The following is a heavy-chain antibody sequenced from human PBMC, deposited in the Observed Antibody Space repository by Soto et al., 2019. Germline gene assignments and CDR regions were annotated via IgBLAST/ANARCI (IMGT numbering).Heavy chain of an antibody. J-gene: IGHJ6*02. V-gene: IGHV3-74*01. D-gene: IGHD7-27*01. CDR2: INSDGSST. CDR1: GFTFSSYW. Sequence: PGGSLRLSCAASGFTFSSYWMHWVRQAPGKGLVWVSRINSDGSSTRYADSVKGRFTISRDNAKNTLYLQMNSLRADDTAVYYCARETGGPLYGMDVWGQGTTVTVSS. CDR3: ARETGGPLYGMDV.